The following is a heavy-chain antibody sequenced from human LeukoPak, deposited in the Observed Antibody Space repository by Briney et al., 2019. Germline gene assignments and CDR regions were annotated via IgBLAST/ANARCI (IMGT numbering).Heavy chain of an antibody. CDR1: GYTFTSYG. CDR2: ISAYNGNT. V-gene: IGHV1-18*01. J-gene: IGHJ1*01. D-gene: IGHD6-13*01. CDR3: AREAGYSSSWSRGSQYFQH. Sequence: GASVKVSCKASGYTFTSYGISWVRQAPGQGLEWMGWISAYNGNTNYAQKPQGRVTMTTDTSTSTAYMELRSLRSDDTAVYYCAREAGYSSSWSRGSQYFQHWGQGTLVTVSS.